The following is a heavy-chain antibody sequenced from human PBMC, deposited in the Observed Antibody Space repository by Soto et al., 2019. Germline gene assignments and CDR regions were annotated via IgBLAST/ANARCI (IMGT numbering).Heavy chain of an antibody. D-gene: IGHD6-6*01. CDR2: ITSSGYM. CDR3: ARDPSSGDY. J-gene: IGHJ4*02. CDR1: GFTFSSYS. V-gene: IGHV3-21*01. Sequence: GGSLRLSCAASGFTFSSYSMNWVRQAPGKGLEWVSSITSSGYMSYADSVKGRFTISRDNAKNSLYLQMNSLRAEDTAVYYCARDPSSGDYWGQGTLVTVSS.